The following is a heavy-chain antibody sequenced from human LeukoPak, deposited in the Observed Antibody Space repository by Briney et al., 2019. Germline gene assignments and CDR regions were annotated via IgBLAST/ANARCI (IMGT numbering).Heavy chain of an antibody. CDR3: AKDRGGSYLDFDY. D-gene: IGHD1-26*01. CDR2: ISGSGGST. Sequence: GGSLRLSCAASGFTFSSYVMSWVRQAPGKGLEWVSAISGSGGSTYYADSVKGWFTISRDNSKNTLYLQMNSLRAEDTAVYYCAKDRGGSYLDFDYWGQGTLVTVSS. CDR1: GFTFSSYV. V-gene: IGHV3-23*01. J-gene: IGHJ4*02.